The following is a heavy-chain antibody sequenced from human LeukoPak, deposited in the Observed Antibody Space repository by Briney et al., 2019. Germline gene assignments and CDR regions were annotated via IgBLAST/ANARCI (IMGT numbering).Heavy chain of an antibody. CDR3: SYYYDSSGYPDFDY. Sequence: KSGGSLRLSCAASGFTFSNAWMRWVRQAPGKGLEWVGRIKSKTDDGTTDYAAPVKGRFTISRDESKSTVFLQMNSLKTDDTAVYFCSYYYDSSGYPDFDYWGQGTLVTVSS. CDR2: IKSKTDDGTT. J-gene: IGHJ4*02. V-gene: IGHV3-15*01. CDR1: GFTFSNAW. D-gene: IGHD3-22*01.